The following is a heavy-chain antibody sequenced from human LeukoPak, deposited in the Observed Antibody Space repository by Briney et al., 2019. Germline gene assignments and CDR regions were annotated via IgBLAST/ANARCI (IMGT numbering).Heavy chain of an antibody. Sequence: ASVKVSCKASGYTFTSYYMHWVRQAPGQGLEWMGIINPSGGSTSYAQKFQGRVTMTRDTSTSTVYMELSSLRSEGTAVYYCARVSVRNYYGMDVWGQGTTVTVSS. CDR2: INPSGGST. CDR1: GYTFTSYY. D-gene: IGHD3-10*01. CDR3: ARVSVRNYYGMDV. J-gene: IGHJ6*02. V-gene: IGHV1-46*01.